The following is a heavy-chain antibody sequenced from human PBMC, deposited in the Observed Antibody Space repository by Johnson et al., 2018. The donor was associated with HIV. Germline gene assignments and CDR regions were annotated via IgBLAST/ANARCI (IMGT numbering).Heavy chain of an antibody. CDR2: IKQDGSEK. D-gene: IGHD3-3*01. V-gene: IGHV3-7*01. CDR3: TRDRRQFLEWLSDGFDI. J-gene: IGHJ3*02. CDR1: GLIFSRSW. Sequence: MQLVESGGGLVQPGGSLRLSCAASGLIFSRSWIHWVRQAPGKGLEWAANIKQDGSEKYYVDSVKGRFTISRDNAKNSLYLQMSSLRAAETAVYYCTRDRRQFLEWLSDGFDIWGQGTMVTVSS.